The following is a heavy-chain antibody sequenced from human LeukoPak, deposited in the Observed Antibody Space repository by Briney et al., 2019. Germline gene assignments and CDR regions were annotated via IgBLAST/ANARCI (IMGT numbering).Heavy chain of an antibody. CDR2: INPNRGGT. V-gene: IGHV1-2*06. D-gene: IGHD3-22*01. CDR3: ASTSMIELSDAFDS. J-gene: IGHJ3*02. Sequence: ASVKVSCKASGYTFTGYYMHWVRQAPGQGLEWMGRINPNRGGTNYPQKFEGRVTMTRDTSISTAYMELSRLRSDDTAVYYCASTSMIELSDAFDSWGQGTMVTVSS. CDR1: GYTFTGYY.